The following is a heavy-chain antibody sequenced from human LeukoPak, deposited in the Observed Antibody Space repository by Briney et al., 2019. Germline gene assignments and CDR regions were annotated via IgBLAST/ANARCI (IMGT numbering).Heavy chain of an antibody. CDR1: GFSLSTSEVG. CDR3: ARLSISGWYINY. V-gene: IGHV2-5*02. D-gene: IGHD6-19*01. J-gene: IGHJ4*02. CDR2: ICWDDDK. Sequence: SGPTLVNPTQTLTLTCTFSGFSLSTSEVGVGWIRQPPGKAPEWLALICWDDDKRYFPSLKTRLTITKDTSKNQVVLTMTNMDPVDTATYYCARLSISGWYINYWGQGTLVTVSS.